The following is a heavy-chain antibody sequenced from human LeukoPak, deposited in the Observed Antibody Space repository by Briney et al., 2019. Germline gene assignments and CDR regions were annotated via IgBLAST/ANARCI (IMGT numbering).Heavy chain of an antibody. CDR2: ISSSGSTI. D-gene: IGHD6-13*01. Sequence: GGSLRLSCAASGFTFSSYEMNWVRQAPGKGLEWVSYISSSGSTIYYADSVKGRFTISRDSAKNSPYLQMNSLRAEDTAVYYCARSSSWYGPFDYWGQGTLVTVSS. V-gene: IGHV3-48*03. CDR3: ARSSSWYGPFDY. J-gene: IGHJ4*02. CDR1: GFTFSSYE.